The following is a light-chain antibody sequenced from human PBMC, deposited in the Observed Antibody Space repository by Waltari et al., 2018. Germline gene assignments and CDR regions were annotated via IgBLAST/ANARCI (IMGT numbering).Light chain of an antibody. CDR1: SSNIGNNY. J-gene: IGLJ3*02. Sequence: QSVLTQPPSVSAAPGQKVTISCSGSSSNIGNNYVSWYQQLPGTAPKLLIYDTNKRPSGFPYRFSCSKSGTSATLGITGLQTGDEADYYCGTWDSSLSAWVFGGGTKLTVL. V-gene: IGLV1-51*01. CDR2: DTN. CDR3: GTWDSSLSAWV.